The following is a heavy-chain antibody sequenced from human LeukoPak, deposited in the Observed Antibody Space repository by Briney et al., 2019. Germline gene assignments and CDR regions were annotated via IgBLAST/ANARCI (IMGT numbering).Heavy chain of an antibody. Sequence: PGGSLRLSCAASGFTFSSYAMSWVRQAPGKGLEWVSAISGGGSTYYADSVKGRFAISRDNSKNTLYLQMNSLRAEDTAVYYCAKGYYYDSSGYYPLWPFDYWGQGTLVTVSS. CDR3: AKGYYYDSSGYYPLWPFDY. CDR2: ISGGGST. CDR1: GFTFSSYA. D-gene: IGHD3-22*01. J-gene: IGHJ4*02. V-gene: IGHV3-23*01.